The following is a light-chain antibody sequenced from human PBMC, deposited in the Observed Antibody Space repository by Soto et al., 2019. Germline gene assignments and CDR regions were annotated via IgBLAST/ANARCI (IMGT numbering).Light chain of an antibody. V-gene: IGKV3-11*01. CDR2: DAS. J-gene: IGKJ4*01. Sequence: EIVLTQSPATLSLSPGERATLSCRASQSVGSYLAWYQQKPGQAPRLLIYDASNRATGIPSRFSGSGSGSDFILPISHLEADDVSVYYCQYLSNSFTFGGGTNVEIK. CDR1: QSVGSY. CDR3: QYLSNSFT.